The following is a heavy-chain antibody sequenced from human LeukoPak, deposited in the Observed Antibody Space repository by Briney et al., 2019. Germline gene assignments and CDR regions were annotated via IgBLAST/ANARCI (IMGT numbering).Heavy chain of an antibody. CDR1: GGSISSSSYY. D-gene: IGHD1-14*01. Sequence: SETLSLTCTVSGGSISSSSYYWGWIRQPPGKGLEWIGSIYYSGSTYYNPSLKSRVTISVDTSKNQFSLKLSSVTAADTAVYYCARDFNRYPLWGQGTLVTVSS. CDR3: ARDFNRYPL. CDR2: IYYSGST. J-gene: IGHJ4*02. V-gene: IGHV4-39*07.